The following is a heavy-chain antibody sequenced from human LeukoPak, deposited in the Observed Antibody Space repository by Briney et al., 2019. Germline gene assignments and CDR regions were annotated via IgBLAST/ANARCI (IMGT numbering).Heavy chain of an antibody. CDR1: GGSISSYY. J-gene: IGHJ3*02. V-gene: IGHV4-59*12. CDR3: ARGDSSRVRDAFDI. D-gene: IGHD6-13*01. Sequence: SETLSLTCTVSGGSISSYYWSWIRQPPGKGLEWIGYIYHSGSTYYNPSLKSRVTVSVDRSKNQFSLKLSSVTAADTAVYYCARGDSSRVRDAFDIWGQGTMVTVSS. CDR2: IYHSGST.